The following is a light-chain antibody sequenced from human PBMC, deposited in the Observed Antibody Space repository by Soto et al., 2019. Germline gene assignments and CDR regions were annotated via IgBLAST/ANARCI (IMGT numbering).Light chain of an antibody. CDR3: QQYGYSPIT. CDR2: GAS. J-gene: IGKJ5*01. V-gene: IGKV3-20*01. Sequence: EIVLTQSPGTLSLSPGEGATLSCRASQSISSNFLAWYQQKRGQAPRLLIHGASNRATGIPDRFSGSGSGTDFTLTISRLEPEDFALYYCQQYGYSPITFGQGTRLEIK. CDR1: QSISSNF.